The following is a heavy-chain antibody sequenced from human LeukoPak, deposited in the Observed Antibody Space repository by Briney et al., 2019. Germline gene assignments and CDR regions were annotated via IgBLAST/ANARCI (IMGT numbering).Heavy chain of an antibody. CDR1: GGSISSSNW. CDR3: AKLSSSWTDYYYGVDV. Sequence: SETLSLTCAVPGGSISSSNWWSWVRQPPGKGLEWIGEIYHSGSTNYNPSLKSRVTISVDKSKNQFSLKLSSVTAADTAVYYCAKLSSSWTDYYYGVDVWGQGTTVTVSS. CDR2: IYHSGST. V-gene: IGHV4-4*02. D-gene: IGHD6-13*01. J-gene: IGHJ6*02.